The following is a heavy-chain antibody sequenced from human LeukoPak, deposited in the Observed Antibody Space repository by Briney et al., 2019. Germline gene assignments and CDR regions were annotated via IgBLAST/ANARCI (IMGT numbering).Heavy chain of an antibody. V-gene: IGHV1-46*01. CDR2: IAPSSGTT. CDR1: GYTFTSNY. Sequence: GASVKVSCKASGYTFTSNYMHWVRQAPGQGLERMGLIAPSSGTTNYAQKFQGRVTMTRDASTSTLYMELRSLTSEDTAVYYCARTSGSSAVPFDYWGQGTLVTVSS. J-gene: IGHJ4*02. D-gene: IGHD3-10*01. CDR3: ARTSGSSAVPFDY.